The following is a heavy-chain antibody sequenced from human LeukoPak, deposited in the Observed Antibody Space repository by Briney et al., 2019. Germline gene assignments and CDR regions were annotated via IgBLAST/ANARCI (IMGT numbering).Heavy chain of an antibody. Sequence: ASVKVSCKASGGTFSSYVINWVRQAPGQGLEWMGGIIPIFGTANYAQKFQGRVTITADKSTSTAYMELSSLRSEDTAVYYCARVVGLTGYSSSWYSGYYYYMDVWGKGTTVTVSS. V-gene: IGHV1-69*06. D-gene: IGHD6-13*01. CDR1: GGTFSSYV. CDR3: ARVVGLTGYSSSWYSGYYYYMDV. CDR2: IIPIFGTA. J-gene: IGHJ6*03.